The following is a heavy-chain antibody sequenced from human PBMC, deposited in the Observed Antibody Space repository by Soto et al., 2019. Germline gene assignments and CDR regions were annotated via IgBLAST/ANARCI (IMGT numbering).Heavy chain of an antibody. CDR1: GYTFTSYD. CDR3: ARGRQLGGGGYYYYYMDV. J-gene: IGHJ6*03. D-gene: IGHD6-6*01. Sequence: ASVKVSCKASGYTFTSYDINWVRQATGQGLEWMGWMNPNSGNTGYAHKFQGRVTMTRNTSISTAYMELSSLRSEDTAVYYCARGRQLGGGGYYYYYMDVWGKGTTVTVSS. V-gene: IGHV1-8*01. CDR2: MNPNSGNT.